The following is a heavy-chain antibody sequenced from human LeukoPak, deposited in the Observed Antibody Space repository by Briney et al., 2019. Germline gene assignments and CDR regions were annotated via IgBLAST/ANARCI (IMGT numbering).Heavy chain of an antibody. V-gene: IGHV3-23*01. Sequence: SGGSLRLSCAASGFTFSSYAMSWIRQAPGKGLEWVSAISASGGSTNYADSVKGRFTISRDNSKNTLYLQMNSLRAEDTAVYYCAKVDSGYSYVSVDYWGQGTLVTVSS. CDR2: ISASGGST. D-gene: IGHD5-18*01. J-gene: IGHJ4*02. CDR1: GFTFSSYA. CDR3: AKVDSGYSYVSVDY.